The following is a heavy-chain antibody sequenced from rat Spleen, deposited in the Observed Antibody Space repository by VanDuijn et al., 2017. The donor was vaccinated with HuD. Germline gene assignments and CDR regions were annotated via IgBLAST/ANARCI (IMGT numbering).Heavy chain of an antibody. V-gene: IGHV2-30*01. CDR2: IWTGGRK. J-gene: IGHJ2*01. CDR3: AREGYYHDGSYYPFDY. CDR1: GFSLTSYN. Sequence: QVQLKEPGPGLVQPSQTLSLTCTVSGFSLTSYNVHWVRQPTGKGLEWMGIIWTGGRKDYNSALKSRLSISRDTSKSQIFLKMNSLQTEDIATYYCAREGYYHDGSYYPFDYWGQGVMVTVSS. D-gene: IGHD1-12*02.